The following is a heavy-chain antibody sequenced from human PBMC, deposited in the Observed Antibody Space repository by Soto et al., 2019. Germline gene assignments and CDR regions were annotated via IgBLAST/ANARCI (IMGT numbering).Heavy chain of an antibody. V-gene: IGHV3-30-3*01. CDR3: AREGIALGYFDY. CDR2: ISYDGSNK. Sequence: ESGGGVVQPGRSLRLSCAASGFTFSSYAMHWVRQAPGKGLEWVAVISYDGSNKYYADSVKGRFTISRDNSKNTLYLQMNSLRAEDTAVYYCAREGIALGYFDYWGQGTLVTVSS. CDR1: GFTFSSYA. J-gene: IGHJ4*02. D-gene: IGHD1-20*01.